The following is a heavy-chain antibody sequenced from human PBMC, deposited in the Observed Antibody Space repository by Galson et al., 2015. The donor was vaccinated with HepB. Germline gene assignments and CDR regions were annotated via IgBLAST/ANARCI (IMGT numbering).Heavy chain of an antibody. J-gene: IGHJ5*02. Sequence: PALVKPTQTLTLTCTFSGFSLSSGGVGVGWIRQPTGKALEWLALIYWDGNERYGSSLKTRLTITKDTSKNQVFLTMTNMDPVDTATYYCAHRRSAMVRGADVAWFDPWGQGTLVTVSS. D-gene: IGHD3-10*01. CDR1: GFSLSSGGVG. CDR3: AHRRSAMVRGADVAWFDP. V-gene: IGHV2-5*05. CDR2: IYWDGNE.